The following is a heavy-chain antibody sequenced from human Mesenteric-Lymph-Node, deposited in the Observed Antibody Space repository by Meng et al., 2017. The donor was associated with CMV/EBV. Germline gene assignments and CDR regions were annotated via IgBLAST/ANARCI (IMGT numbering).Heavy chain of an antibody. V-gene: IGHV1-69*10. J-gene: IGHJ3*02. CDR3: AKDGDYGAFDI. D-gene: IGHD4-17*01. Sequence: SVKVSCKASGGTFSSYAISWVRQAPGQGLEWMGGIIPILGIANYAQKFQGRVTITADKSTSTAYMELSSLRAEDTAVYYCAKDGDYGAFDIWGQGTMVTVSS. CDR1: GGTFSSYA. CDR2: IIPILGIA.